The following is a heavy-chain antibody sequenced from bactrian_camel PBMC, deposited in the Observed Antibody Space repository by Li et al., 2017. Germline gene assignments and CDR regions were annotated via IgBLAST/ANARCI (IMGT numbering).Heavy chain of an antibody. V-gene: IGHV3S31*01. J-gene: IGHJ6*01. CDR2: INSGGGRT. CDR1: GFTTNYNC. D-gene: IGHD5*01. Sequence: VQLAESGGGSVQAGGSLRLSCAASGFTTNYNCMGWFRQAPGKEREGVASINSGGGRTYYADSVKGRFTLSEDSAKNTLYLQMDALKPGDTAMYYCAADGRFCRADVRIIDFDYWGQGTQVTVS. CDR3: AADGRFCRADVRIIDFDY.